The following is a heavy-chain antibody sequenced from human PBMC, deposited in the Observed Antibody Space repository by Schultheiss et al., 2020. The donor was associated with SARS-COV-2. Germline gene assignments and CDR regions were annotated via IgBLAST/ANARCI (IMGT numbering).Heavy chain of an antibody. J-gene: IGHJ6*02. Sequence: ASVKVSCKASGGTFSNSAISWVRQAPGQGLEWMGWISAYNGNTNYAQKFQGRVTMSRNTAISTAYMELSSLRSEDTAVYYCARSRVHTIFGVVITKYYYGMDVWGQGTTVTVSS. CDR3: ARSRVHTIFGVVITKYYYGMDV. V-gene: IGHV1-8*02. CDR2: ISAYNGNT. D-gene: IGHD3-3*01. CDR1: GGTFSNSA.